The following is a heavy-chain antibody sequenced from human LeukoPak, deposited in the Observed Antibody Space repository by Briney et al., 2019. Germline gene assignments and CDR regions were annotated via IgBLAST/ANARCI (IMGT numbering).Heavy chain of an antibody. Sequence: SETLSLTCTVSGGSISSSNYYWDWIRQPPGKGLEWIGSIYYSGSTYYNPSLKSRVTISVDKSKNQFSLKLSSVTAADTAVYYCARDLGLGIFGENDAFDIWGQGTMVTVSS. V-gene: IGHV4-39*07. J-gene: IGHJ3*02. CDR1: GGSISSSNYY. CDR2: IYYSGST. CDR3: ARDLGLGIFGENDAFDI. D-gene: IGHD2-15*01.